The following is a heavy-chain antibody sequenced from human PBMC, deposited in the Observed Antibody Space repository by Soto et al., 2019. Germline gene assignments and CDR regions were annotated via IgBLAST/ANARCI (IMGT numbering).Heavy chain of an antibody. CDR2: IFPLTDIP. Sequence: QVQLVQSGTEVKKPGSSVKVSCKASGGTFRNYPINWVRQAPGQGLEWMGSIFPLTDIPDYAQNFQTRLTGXXDXPTSTAYMELSSLTSDDTAMYFCARGPLVVLNYFESWGQGTLVTVSS. CDR1: GGTFRNYP. J-gene: IGHJ4*02. CDR3: ARGPLVVLNYFES. V-gene: IGHV1-69*02.